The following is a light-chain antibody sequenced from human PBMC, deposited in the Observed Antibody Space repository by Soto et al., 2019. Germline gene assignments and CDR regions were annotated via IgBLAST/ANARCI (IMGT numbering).Light chain of an antibody. CDR2: DAS. V-gene: IGKV3-11*01. CDR1: QSVSSY. J-gene: IGKJ5*01. Sequence: EFVLTQSPATLSLSPGERATLSCRASQSVSSYLAWYQQKPGQAPRLLIYDASNRATGIPARFSGSGSGTDFTLTISSLEPEDFAVYYCQQRSNWPSFGQGARLAIK. CDR3: QQRSNWPS.